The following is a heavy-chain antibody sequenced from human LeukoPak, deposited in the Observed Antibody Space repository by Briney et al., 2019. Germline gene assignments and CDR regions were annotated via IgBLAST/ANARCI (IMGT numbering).Heavy chain of an antibody. CDR2: INHSGST. D-gene: IGHD3-22*01. Sequence: SETLSLTCAVYGGSFSGYYWSWIRQPPGKGLKWIGEINHSGSTNYNPSLKSRVTISVDTSKNQFSLKLSSVTAADTAVYYCARELYSSGYHDAFDIWGQGTMVTVSS. J-gene: IGHJ3*02. CDR3: ARELYSSGYHDAFDI. CDR1: GGSFSGYY. V-gene: IGHV4-34*01.